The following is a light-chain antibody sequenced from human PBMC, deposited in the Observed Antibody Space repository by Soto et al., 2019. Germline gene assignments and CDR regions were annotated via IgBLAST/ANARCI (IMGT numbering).Light chain of an antibody. CDR1: SSNIGAGYD. CDR3: QSYDSSLNVVV. J-gene: IGLJ2*01. CDR2: GNS. V-gene: IGLV1-40*01. Sequence: QSVLTQSPSVSGAPGQRVTIPCTGSSSNIGAGYDVHWYQQLPGTAPKLLIYGNSNRRSGVPDRFSGSTSGTSASLAITGLQAEDEADYYCQSYDSSLNVVVFGGGTKVTVL.